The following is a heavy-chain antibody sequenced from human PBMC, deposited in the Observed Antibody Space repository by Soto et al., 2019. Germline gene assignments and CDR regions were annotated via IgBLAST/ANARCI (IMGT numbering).Heavy chain of an antibody. CDR3: AKDRSGPRYYDSSGYFHY. CDR1: GFTFSSYG. D-gene: IGHD3-22*01. V-gene: IGHV3-30*18. Sequence: QVQLVESGGGVVQPGRSLRLSCAASGFTFSSYGMHWVRQAPGKGLEWVAVISYDGSNKYYADSVKGRFTISRDNSKNTLYLQMNSLRAEDTAVYYCAKDRSGPRYYDSSGYFHYWGQETLVTVSS. CDR2: ISYDGSNK. J-gene: IGHJ4*02.